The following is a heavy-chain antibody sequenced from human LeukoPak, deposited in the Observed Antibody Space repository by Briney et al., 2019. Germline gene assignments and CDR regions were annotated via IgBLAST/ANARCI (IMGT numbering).Heavy chain of an antibody. Sequence: PGGSLRLSCVASGFQFSSFAMSWVRQAPGRGLQWVSAIRTVGNDPSYADSVRGRFTISRDNSKNTLYLQMNSLRAEDTAVYYCARVKGSGWFDAFDIWGQGTMVTVSS. V-gene: IGHV3-23*01. CDR1: GFQFSSFA. CDR3: ARVKGSGWFDAFDI. CDR2: IRTVGNDP. J-gene: IGHJ3*02. D-gene: IGHD6-19*01.